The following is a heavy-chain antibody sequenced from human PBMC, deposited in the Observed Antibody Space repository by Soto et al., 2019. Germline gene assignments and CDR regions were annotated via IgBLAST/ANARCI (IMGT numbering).Heavy chain of an antibody. D-gene: IGHD3-22*01. J-gene: IGHJ3*02. CDR3: AKEFFDSSGFYPSLDALDI. Sequence: QVQLAESGGGVVQPGRSLTITCAASGFTLGTYGMHWVRQAPGKGLEWVAVISNDGGDKYYSDSVMGRFTISRDNSKNTLFLQMNSLRAEEMAVYFCAKEFFDSSGFYPSLDALDIWGQGTVVTVSS. CDR2: ISNDGGDK. V-gene: IGHV3-30*18. CDR1: GFTLGTYG.